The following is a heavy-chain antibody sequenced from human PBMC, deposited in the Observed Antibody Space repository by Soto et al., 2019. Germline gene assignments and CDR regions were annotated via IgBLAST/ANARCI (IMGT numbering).Heavy chain of an antibody. CDR2: IYHSGST. V-gene: IGHV4-4*02. CDR3: ATGSTVTPRTRYYYYMDV. CDR1: GGSISSSNW. D-gene: IGHD3-10*01. Sequence: SETLSLTCAVSGGSISSSNWWSWVRQPPGKGLEWIGEIYHSGSTNYNPSLKSRVTISVDTSKNQFSLKLSSVTAADTAVYYCATGSTVTPRTRYYYYMDVWGKGTTVTVSS. J-gene: IGHJ6*03.